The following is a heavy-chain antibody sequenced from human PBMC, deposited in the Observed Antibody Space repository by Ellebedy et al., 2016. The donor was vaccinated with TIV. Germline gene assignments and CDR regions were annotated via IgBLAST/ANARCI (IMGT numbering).Heavy chain of an antibody. V-gene: IGHV4-59*01. CDR2: IFHSGST. Sequence: SETLSLXXTVSGGSISSYYWSWIRQPPGKGLEWIGYIFHSGSTNYSPSLKSRVTISVDTSKKQFSLKLNSVTAEDTAVYYCATQGVIRDPDAFDIWGQGTMVTVSS. D-gene: IGHD3-10*01. J-gene: IGHJ3*02. CDR1: GGSISSYY. CDR3: ATQGVIRDPDAFDI.